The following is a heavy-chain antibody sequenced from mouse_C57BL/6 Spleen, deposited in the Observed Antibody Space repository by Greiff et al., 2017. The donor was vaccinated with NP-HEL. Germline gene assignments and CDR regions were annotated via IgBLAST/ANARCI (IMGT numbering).Heavy chain of an antibody. CDR1: GFTFSSYA. CDR2: ISSGGDYI. D-gene: IGHD2-1*01. CDR3: TRGGNYDYFDY. Sequence: EVQRVESGEGLVKPGGSLKLSCAASGFTFSSYAMSWVRQTPEKRLEWVAYISSGGDYIYYADTVKGRFTISRDNARNTLYLQMSSLKSEDTAMYYCTRGGNYDYFDYWGQGTTLTVSS. J-gene: IGHJ2*01. V-gene: IGHV5-9-1*02.